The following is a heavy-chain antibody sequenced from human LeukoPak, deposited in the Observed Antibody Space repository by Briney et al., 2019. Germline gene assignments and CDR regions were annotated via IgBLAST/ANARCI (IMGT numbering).Heavy chain of an antibody. CDR1: GFTFSDYG. CDR3: ARTRTTVITSAYYYSMDV. D-gene: IGHD4-17*01. CDR2: ISYDGSYQ. J-gene: IGHJ6*02. V-gene: IGHV3-30*04. Sequence: GRSLRLSCAASGFTFSDYGMHWVRQAPGKGLEWVAAISYDGSYQPYADSVKGRFTISRDNSKNTLYLQMSSLRAEDTAVYYCARTRTTVITSAYYYSMDVWGQGTTVTVSS.